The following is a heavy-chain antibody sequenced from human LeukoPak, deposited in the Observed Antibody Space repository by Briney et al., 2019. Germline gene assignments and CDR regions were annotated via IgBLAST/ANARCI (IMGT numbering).Heavy chain of an antibody. Sequence: SETLSLTCTVSGGSISSYYWSWIRQPAGKGLEWIGRIHTSGSTNYNPSLKSRVIMSVDTSKNQFSLKLSSVTAADTAVYYCARDLAYYYDSSGYYSLFDYWGQGTLVTVSS. J-gene: IGHJ4*02. CDR3: ARDLAYYYDSSGYYSLFDY. V-gene: IGHV4-4*07. CDR1: GGSISSYY. D-gene: IGHD3-22*01. CDR2: IHTSGST.